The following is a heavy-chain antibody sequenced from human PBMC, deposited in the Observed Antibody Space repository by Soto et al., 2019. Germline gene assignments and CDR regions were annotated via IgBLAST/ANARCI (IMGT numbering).Heavy chain of an antibody. CDR3: ASLYGSGSYFGYYYGMDV. CDR1: GFTFSDYY. CDR2: ISSSGSTI. Sequence: QVQLVESGGGLVKPGGSLRLSCAASGFTFSDYYMSWIRQAPGTGLEGVSYISSSGSTIYYGDSVKGRFTISRDNAKNSLYLQMNSLRAEDTAVYYCASLYGSGSYFGYYYGMDVWGQGTTVTVSS. D-gene: IGHD3-10*01. J-gene: IGHJ6*02. V-gene: IGHV3-11*01.